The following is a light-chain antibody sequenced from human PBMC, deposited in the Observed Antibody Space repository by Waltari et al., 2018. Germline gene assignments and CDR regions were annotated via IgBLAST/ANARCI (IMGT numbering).Light chain of an antibody. J-gene: IGLJ2*01. CDR2: SKN. Sequence: QSVLTQPPSASGTPGQRVTISCSGSSSNIGSNTVNWYQQLPGTAPKLLIYSKNQRPSGVPDRFSCSKSGTSASLAISGLQSEDEADYYCAAWDDRLNGVVFGGGTKLTVL. V-gene: IGLV1-44*01. CDR3: AAWDDRLNGVV. CDR1: SSNIGSNT.